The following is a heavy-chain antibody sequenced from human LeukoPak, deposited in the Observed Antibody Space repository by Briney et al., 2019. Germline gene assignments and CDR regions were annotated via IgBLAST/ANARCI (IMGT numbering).Heavy chain of an antibody. CDR3: AKNRWYSFDY. J-gene: IGHJ4*02. V-gene: IGHV3-7*01. CDR2: IKEDGSER. CDR1: GFTFSSYW. D-gene: IGHD4-23*01. Sequence: GGSLRLSCAASGFTFSSYWMSWVRQAPGKGLEWVANIKEDGSERYYVDSVKGRFTISRDNARNSLSLQMNSLRAEDTAVYYCAKNRWYSFDYWGQGSLVTVSS.